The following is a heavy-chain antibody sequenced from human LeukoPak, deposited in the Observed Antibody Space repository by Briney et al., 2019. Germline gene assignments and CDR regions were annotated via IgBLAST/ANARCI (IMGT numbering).Heavy chain of an antibody. CDR3: ARDRERAIFGVVSPDV. D-gene: IGHD3-3*01. Sequence: GASVKVSCKASGYTFTSYAMHWVRQAPGQRLEWMGWINAGNGNTKYSQKFQGRVTITRDTSASTAYMELSSLRSEDTAVYYCARDRERAIFGVVSPDVWGQGTTVTVSS. CDR2: INAGNGNT. J-gene: IGHJ6*02. CDR1: GYTFTSYA. V-gene: IGHV1-3*01.